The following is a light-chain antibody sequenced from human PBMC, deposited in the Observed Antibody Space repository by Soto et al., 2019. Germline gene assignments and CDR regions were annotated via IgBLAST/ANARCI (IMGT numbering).Light chain of an antibody. J-gene: IGKJ4*01. V-gene: IGKV3-11*01. Sequence: EIVLTQSPATLSLSPGERATLSCRASQSISSYLAWYQQKSGQAPRLLIYDASNRATGIPARFSGSGSWTDFTLTISSLEPEDVAVYYCQQRRNWPLTFGGGTKVEI. CDR3: QQRRNWPLT. CDR2: DAS. CDR1: QSISSY.